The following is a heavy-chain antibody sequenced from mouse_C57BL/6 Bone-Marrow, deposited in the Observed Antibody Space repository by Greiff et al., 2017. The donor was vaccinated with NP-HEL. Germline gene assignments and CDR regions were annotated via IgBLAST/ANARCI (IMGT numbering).Heavy chain of an antibody. CDR2: IDPETGGT. CDR1: GYTFTDYE. J-gene: IGHJ1*03. CDR3: TGSSYWYFDV. Sequence: VQLQQSGAELVRPGASVTLSCKASGYTFTDYEMHWVKQTPVHGLEWIGAIDPETGGTAYNQKFKGKAILTADKSSSTPYMELRSLTSEDSAVYYCTGSSYWYFDVWGTGTTVTVSS. V-gene: IGHV1-15*01.